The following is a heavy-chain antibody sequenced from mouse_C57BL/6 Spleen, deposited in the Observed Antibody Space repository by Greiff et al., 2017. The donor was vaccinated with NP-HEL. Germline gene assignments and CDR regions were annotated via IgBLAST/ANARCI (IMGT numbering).Heavy chain of an antibody. D-gene: IGHD6-1*01. V-gene: IGHV1-22*01. Sequence: EVQLQQSGPELVKPGASVKMSCKASGYTFTDYNMPWVKQSHGKSLEWIGYINPNNGGTSYNQKFKGKATLTVNKSSSTAYMELRSLTSEDSAVYYCARPLWALFDYWGQGTTLTVSS. CDR2: INPNNGGT. J-gene: IGHJ2*01. CDR1: GYTFTDYN. CDR3: ARPLWALFDY.